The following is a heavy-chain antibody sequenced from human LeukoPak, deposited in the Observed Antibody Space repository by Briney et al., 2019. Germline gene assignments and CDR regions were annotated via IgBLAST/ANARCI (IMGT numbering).Heavy chain of an antibody. Sequence: KSSETLSLTCTVSGGSISSSNYYWGWIRQPPGKGLEWIGNIFYSGSTHYNPSLKSRVTISVDTSKNQFSLKLNSVTAADTAVYHSAGLVLGTATINYWGQGTLVTASS. J-gene: IGHJ4*02. CDR1: GGSISSSNYY. V-gene: IGHV4-39*01. CDR3: AGLVLGTATINY. CDR2: IFYSGST. D-gene: IGHD2-21*02.